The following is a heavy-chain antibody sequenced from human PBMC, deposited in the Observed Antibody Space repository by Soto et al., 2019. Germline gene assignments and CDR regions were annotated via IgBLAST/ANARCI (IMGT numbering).Heavy chain of an antibody. Sequence: GESLKISCGGSGYSFTVYWIAWVRQMPGKGLEWMGIIYPGDSDTRYSPSFQGQVTISADKSISTAYLQWSSLKASDTAMYYCARRSYYDSSGYSFDYWGQGTLVTVSS. D-gene: IGHD3-22*01. CDR2: IYPGDSDT. CDR3: ARRSYYDSSGYSFDY. V-gene: IGHV5-51*01. CDR1: GYSFTVYW. J-gene: IGHJ4*02.